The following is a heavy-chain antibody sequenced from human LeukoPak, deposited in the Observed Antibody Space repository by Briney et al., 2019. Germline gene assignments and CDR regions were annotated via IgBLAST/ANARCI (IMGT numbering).Heavy chain of an antibody. D-gene: IGHD3-10*01. CDR2: IYTSGST. CDR1: GGSISSYY. V-gene: IGHV4-4*07. J-gene: IGHJ6*03. Sequence: SETLSLTCTVSGGSISSYYWSWIRQPAGKGLEWIGRIYTSGSTNYNPSLKSRVTMSVDTSKNQFSLKLSSVTAADTAVYYCARYSITMVQGVIVYYYYSMDVWGKGTTVTVSS. CDR3: ARYSITMVQGVIVYYYYSMDV.